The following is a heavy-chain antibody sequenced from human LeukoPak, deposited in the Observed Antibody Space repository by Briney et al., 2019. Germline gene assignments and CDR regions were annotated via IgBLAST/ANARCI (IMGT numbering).Heavy chain of an antibody. J-gene: IGHJ3*02. V-gene: IGHV1-69*05. CDR2: IIPNFGTA. CDR1: GGTFSSYA. CDR3: ARGTDYSNRHRRRFAFDI. D-gene: IGHD4-11*01. Sequence: SVKVSCKASGGTFSSYAISWVRQAPGQGLEWMGGIIPNFGTANYAQKFQGRVTITTDESTSTAYMELSSLRSEDTAVYYCARGTDYSNRHRRRFAFDIWGQGTMVTVSS.